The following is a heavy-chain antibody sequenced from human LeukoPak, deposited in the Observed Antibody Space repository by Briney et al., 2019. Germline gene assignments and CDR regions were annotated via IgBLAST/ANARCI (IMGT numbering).Heavy chain of an antibody. CDR3: AREIGYCSSTSCYKRAFDI. CDR2: LNPSGGST. V-gene: IGHV1-46*01. J-gene: IGHJ3*02. CDR1: GYTFTSYY. D-gene: IGHD2-2*02. Sequence: ASVKVSCKASGYTFTSYYMHWVRQAPGQGLEWMGILNPSGGSTSYAQKFQGRVTMARDTSTSTVYMELSSLRSEDTAVYYCAREIGYCSSTSCYKRAFDIWGQGTMVTVSS.